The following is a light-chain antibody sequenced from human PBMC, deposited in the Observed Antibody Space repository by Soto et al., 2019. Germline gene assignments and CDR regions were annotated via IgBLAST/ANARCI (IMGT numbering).Light chain of an antibody. Sequence: QSALTQPASVSGSPGQSITISCTGISSDIGSHNFVSWYQQHPGKAPKLIISDVSNRPSGVSTRFSGSKSGNTASLTLSGLQAEDEADYYCSSYASITSVLFGGGTKVTVL. CDR2: DVS. CDR1: SSDIGSHNF. CDR3: SSYASITSVL. J-gene: IGLJ3*02. V-gene: IGLV2-14*03.